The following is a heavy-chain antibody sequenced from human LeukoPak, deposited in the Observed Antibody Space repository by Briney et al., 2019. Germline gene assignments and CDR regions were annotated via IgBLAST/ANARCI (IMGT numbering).Heavy chain of an antibody. CDR3: ARDIRGYSYGYRTAYYYYMDV. CDR2: INHSGST. V-gene: IGHV4-34*01. CDR1: GGSFSGYY. J-gene: IGHJ6*03. D-gene: IGHD5-18*01. Sequence: SGTLSLTCAVYGGSFSGYYWSWIRQPPGKGLEWIGEINHSGSTNYNPSLKSRVTISVDTSKNQFSLKLSSVTAADTAVYYCARDIRGYSYGYRTAYYYYMDVWGKGTTVTVSS.